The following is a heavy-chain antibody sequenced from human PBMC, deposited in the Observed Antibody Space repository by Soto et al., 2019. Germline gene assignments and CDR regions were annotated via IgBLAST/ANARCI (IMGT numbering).Heavy chain of an antibody. Sequence: LRLSCTASGFTFPIYDFNWVRQAPGKGLEWVSSISSRGTFIYYADSVKGRFTISRDNAKNSVYLQMDNLRVEDTAVYYCARYTTDWVVGHWGEGALVTVSS. J-gene: IGHJ4*02. V-gene: IGHV3-21*01. CDR3: ARYTTDWVVGH. D-gene: IGHD3-16*02. CDR1: GFTFPIYD. CDR2: ISSRGTFI.